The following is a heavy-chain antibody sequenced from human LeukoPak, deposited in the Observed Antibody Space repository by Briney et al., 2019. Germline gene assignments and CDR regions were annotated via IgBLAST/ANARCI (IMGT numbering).Heavy chain of an antibody. CDR2: IYHSGST. V-gene: IGHV4-38-2*02. D-gene: IGHD3-3*01. Sequence: SETLSLTRTVSGYSISSGYYWGWIRQPPGKGLEWIGSIYHSGSTYYNPSLKSRVTISVDTSKNQFSLKLSSVTAADTAVYYCAAAPDDFWSGYYAFDIWGQGTMVTVSS. CDR1: GYSISSGYY. J-gene: IGHJ3*02. CDR3: AAAPDDFWSGYYAFDI.